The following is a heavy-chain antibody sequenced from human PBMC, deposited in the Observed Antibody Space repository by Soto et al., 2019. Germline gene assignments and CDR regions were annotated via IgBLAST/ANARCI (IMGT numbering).Heavy chain of an antibody. V-gene: IGHV3-23*01. CDR2: ISGSGYAT. CDR1: GLLFSTIA. Sequence: EVQLLESGGALVKRGGSLSPSCEALGLLFSTIALTWVGQVQGWGLEWVSVISGSGYATYYADSVKGRFTVSRDNSNNTVYLQMNSLRAEDTAVYYCAKEETVLVNYYYYYGMDVWGQGTTVTVSS. CDR3: AKEETVLVNYYYYYGMDV. J-gene: IGHJ6*02. D-gene: IGHD4-17*01.